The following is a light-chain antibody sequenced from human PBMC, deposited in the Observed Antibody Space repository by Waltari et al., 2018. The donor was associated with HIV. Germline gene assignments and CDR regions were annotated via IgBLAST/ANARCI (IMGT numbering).Light chain of an antibody. CDR1: QNISNY. CDR3: QQSYTTPRT. CDR2: AAS. Sequence: DIKMKQSPSSLSASVGDRVTFNCRTSQNISNYLNWYQQKSGAVPKLLIYAASNLQSGVPSIFFGAGSWTRFSLTITSLQVEDFATYYCQQSYTTPRTFGQGTKVEVK. V-gene: IGKV1-39*01. J-gene: IGKJ1*01.